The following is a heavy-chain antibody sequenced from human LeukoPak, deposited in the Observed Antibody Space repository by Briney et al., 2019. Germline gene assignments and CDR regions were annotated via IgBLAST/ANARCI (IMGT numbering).Heavy chain of an antibody. CDR2: ISYDGSNK. CDR1: GFTFSSYG. Sequence: GGSLRLSCAASGFTFSSYGMHWVRQAPGKGLEWVAVISYDGSNKYYADSVKGRFTISRDNSKNTLYLQMNSLRAEDTALYYCAKDIGPVVVTNAFDIWGQGTMVTVSS. CDR3: AKDIGPVVVTNAFDI. J-gene: IGHJ3*02. V-gene: IGHV3-30*18. D-gene: IGHD2-21*02.